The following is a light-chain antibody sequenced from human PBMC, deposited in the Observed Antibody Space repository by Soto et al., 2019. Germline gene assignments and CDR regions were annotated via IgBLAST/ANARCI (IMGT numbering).Light chain of an antibody. V-gene: IGKV1-9*01. J-gene: IGKJ5*01. CDR1: QGISSY. CDR3: LQHNSYPVT. CDR2: AAS. Sequence: DIQLTQSPSFLSASVGDRVTITCRASQGISSYLAWYQQKPGKAPKLLIYAASTLQSGVQSRFSGSGSGTEFTLTISSLQPEDFATYYCLQHNSYPVTFGQGTRLEIK.